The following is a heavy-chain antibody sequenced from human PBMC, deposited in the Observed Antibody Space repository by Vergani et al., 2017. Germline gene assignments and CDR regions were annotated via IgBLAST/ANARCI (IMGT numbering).Heavy chain of an antibody. V-gene: IGHV1-2*02. CDR2: INPNSGGT. CDR3: ARGCKGDFWSGYSDYYYMDV. D-gene: IGHD3-3*01. J-gene: IGHJ6*03. Sequence: QVQLVQSGAEVKKPGASVKVSCKASGYTFTGYYMHWVRQAPGQGLEWMGWINPNSGGTNYAQKFQGRVTMTRDTSISTAYMELSRLRSDDTAVYYCARGCKGDFWSGYSDYYYMDVWGKGTTVTVSS. CDR1: GYTFTGYY.